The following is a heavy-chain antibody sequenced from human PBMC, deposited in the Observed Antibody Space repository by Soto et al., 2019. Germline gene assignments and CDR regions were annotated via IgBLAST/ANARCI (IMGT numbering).Heavy chain of an antibody. CDR3: ARSDGRY. V-gene: IGHV4-61*05. CDR1: GGSISSSNYY. CDR2: IYYSGST. J-gene: IGHJ4*02. Sequence: SETLSLTCTVSGGSISSSNYYWGWIRQPPGKGLEWIGYIYYSGSTNYNTSLKSRVTISVDTSKNQFSLKLSSVTAADTAVYYCARSDGRYWGQGTLVTVSS.